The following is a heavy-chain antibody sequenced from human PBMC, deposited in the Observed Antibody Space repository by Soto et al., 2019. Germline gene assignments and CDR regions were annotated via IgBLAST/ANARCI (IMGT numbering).Heavy chain of an antibody. Sequence: SETLSLTCTVSGGSISSYYWSWIRQPPGKGLEWIGYIYYSGSTNYNPSLKSRVTISVDTSKNQFSLKLSSVTAADTAVYYCARDDTLDYGDYYYYYGMDVWDQGTTVTVSS. V-gene: IGHV4-59*01. J-gene: IGHJ6*02. CDR1: GGSISSYY. D-gene: IGHD4-17*01. CDR2: IYYSGST. CDR3: ARDDTLDYGDYYYYYGMDV.